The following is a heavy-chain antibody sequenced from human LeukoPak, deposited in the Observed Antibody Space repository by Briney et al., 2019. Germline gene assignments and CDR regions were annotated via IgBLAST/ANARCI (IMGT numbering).Heavy chain of an antibody. V-gene: IGHV4-59*08. CDR2: IYYSGST. J-gene: IGHJ2*01. CDR1: GGSISSYY. D-gene: IGHD6-19*01. CDR3: ARSGFGSSGWYGDWYFDL. Sequence: PSETLSLTCTVSGGSISSYYWSWIRQPPGKGLEWIGYIYYSGSTNYNPSLKSRVTISVDTSKNQFSLKLSSVTAADTAVYYCARSGFGSSGWYGDWYFDLWGRGTLVTVSS.